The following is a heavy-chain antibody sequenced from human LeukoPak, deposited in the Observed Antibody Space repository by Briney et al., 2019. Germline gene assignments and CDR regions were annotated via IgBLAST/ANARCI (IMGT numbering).Heavy chain of an antibody. CDR2: INPNSGGT. Sequence: ASVKVSCKASGYTFTGFYMHWVRQAPGQGLEWMGWINPNSGGTNYAQNFQGRVTMTRDTSISTAYMELSRLRSDDTAMYYCARDLTIFGGVNDPLIRGHWGQGTLVTVSS. D-gene: IGHD3-3*01. V-gene: IGHV1-2*02. J-gene: IGHJ4*02. CDR3: ARDLTIFGGVNDPLIRGH. CDR1: GYTFTGFY.